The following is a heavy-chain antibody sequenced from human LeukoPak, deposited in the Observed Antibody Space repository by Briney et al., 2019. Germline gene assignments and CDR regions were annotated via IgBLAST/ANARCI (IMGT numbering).Heavy chain of an antibody. V-gene: IGHV3-23*01. D-gene: IGHD3-22*01. J-gene: IGHJ4*02. CDR1: GFTFNNYA. Sequence: TGGSLRLSCAASGFTFNNYAMSWVRQAPGKGLEWVSAISGSGGSTYYTDSVTGRFTISRDNSKNTLYLQMNSLRAEDTALYYCASLDYFDSSDYGDYWGQGTLVTVS. CDR2: ISGSGGST. CDR3: ASLDYFDSSDYGDY.